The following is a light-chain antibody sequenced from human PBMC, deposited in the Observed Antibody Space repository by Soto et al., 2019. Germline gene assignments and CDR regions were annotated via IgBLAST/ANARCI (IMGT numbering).Light chain of an antibody. J-gene: IGKJ4*01. CDR1: QTMRTF. V-gene: IGKV1-39*01. CDR3: QQSYNAPRT. CDR2: SAS. Sequence: IVMTQSPDSLSASVGERGTITCRASQTMRTFLNWYQQKSGKAPKVLIYSASTLQSGVPSRFSGSGSGTDFTLTINSLQPEDFATYYCQQSYNAPRTFGGGTKVDIK.